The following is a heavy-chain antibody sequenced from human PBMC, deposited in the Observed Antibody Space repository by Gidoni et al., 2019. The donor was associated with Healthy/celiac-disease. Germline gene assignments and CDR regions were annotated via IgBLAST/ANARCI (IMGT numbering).Heavy chain of an antibody. V-gene: IGHV1-69*01. CDR1: GGTFSSYA. CDR3: ARGLRYSYVINYYYYMDV. CDR2: IIPIFGTA. D-gene: IGHD5-18*01. J-gene: IGHJ6*03. Sequence: QVQLVQSGAEVKKPGSSVKVSCKASGGTFSSYAISWVRQAPGQGLEWLGGIIPIFGTANYAQKFQGRVTITADESTSTAYMELSSLRSEDTAVYYCARGLRYSYVINYYYYMDVWGKGTTVTVSS.